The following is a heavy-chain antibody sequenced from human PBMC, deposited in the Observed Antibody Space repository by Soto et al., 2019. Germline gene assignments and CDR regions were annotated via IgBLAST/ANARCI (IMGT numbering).Heavy chain of an antibody. Sequence: QVQLVQSGAEVKKPGSSVKVSCKASGGTFSSYAISWVRQAPGQGLEWMGGIIPIFGTANSAQKFQGRVTITADESTSTAYMELSSLRSEDTAVYYCARGPYCGGDCSTLGVFWYFDLWCRGTLVTVSS. V-gene: IGHV1-69*01. D-gene: IGHD2-21*02. CDR2: IIPIFGTA. CDR1: GGTFSSYA. CDR3: ARGPYCGGDCSTLGVFWYFDL. J-gene: IGHJ2*01.